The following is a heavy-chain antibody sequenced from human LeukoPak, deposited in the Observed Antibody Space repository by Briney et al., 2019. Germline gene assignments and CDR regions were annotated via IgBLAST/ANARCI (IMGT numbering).Heavy chain of an antibody. Sequence: GGSLRLSCAASGFTVGSNYMSWVRQAPGKGLEWVSVIYSGGSTYYADSVKGRFTISRGNSKETLYLEMNSLRVEDTAIYYCATSRVFDYWGQGTLVAVSS. CDR2: IYSGGST. CDR3: ATSRVFDY. V-gene: IGHV3-53*01. J-gene: IGHJ4*02. CDR1: GFTVGSNY.